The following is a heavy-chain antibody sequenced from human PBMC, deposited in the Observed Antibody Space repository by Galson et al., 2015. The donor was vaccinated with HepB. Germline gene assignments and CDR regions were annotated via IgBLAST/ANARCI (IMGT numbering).Heavy chain of an antibody. CDR3: ARFGSSWTAGDYYYGLDV. J-gene: IGHJ6*02. CDR2: ITRSSSFI. CDR1: GFTFSSYT. D-gene: IGHD6-13*01. V-gene: IGHV3-21*01. Sequence: SLRLSCAASGFTFSSYTMNWVRQAPGKGLEWVSSITRSSSFIYYADSMRGRFTISRDNAKNSLYLQINSLRAEDTAVYFCARFGSSWTAGDYYYGLDVWGQGTTVTVSS.